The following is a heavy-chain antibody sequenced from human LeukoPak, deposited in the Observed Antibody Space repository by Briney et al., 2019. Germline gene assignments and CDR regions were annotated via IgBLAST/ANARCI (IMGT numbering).Heavy chain of an antibody. CDR3: ARDSGIVVVPAASLGTYFDY. J-gene: IGHJ4*02. CDR1: GGSFSGYY. Sequence: SETLSLTCAVYGGSFSGYYWSWIRLPPGKGLEWIGETNDSGSTNYNPSLKSRVTISVDTSKNRFSLKLSSVTAADTAVYYCARDSGIVVVPAASLGTYFDYWGQGTLVTVSS. D-gene: IGHD2-2*01. CDR2: TNDSGST. V-gene: IGHV4-34*01.